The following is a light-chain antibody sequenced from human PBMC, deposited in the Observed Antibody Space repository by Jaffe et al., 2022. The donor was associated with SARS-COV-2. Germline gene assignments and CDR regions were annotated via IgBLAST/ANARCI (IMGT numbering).Light chain of an antibody. CDR1: SSDVGGYNY. CDR2: EVS. J-gene: IGLJ2*01. Sequence: QSALTQPASVSGSPGQSITISCTGTSSDVGGYNYVSWYQQHPGKAPKLMIYEVSNRPSGVPDRFSGSKSGNTASLTISGLQAEDEADYYCSSYTSILHVVFGGGTKLTVL. V-gene: IGLV2-14*01. CDR3: SSYTSILHVV.